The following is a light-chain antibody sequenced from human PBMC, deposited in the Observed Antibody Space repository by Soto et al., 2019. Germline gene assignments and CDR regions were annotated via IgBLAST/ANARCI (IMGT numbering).Light chain of an antibody. V-gene: IGLV1-51*02. Sequence: QSVLTQPPPVSPAPGPKVTISFSGSSSNIGTNYLSWYQQLPGTAPKLLIYENNKRPSGIPDRFSGSKSGTSATLGITGLQTGDEADYYCGTWDSSLSEGVFGTGTKVTVL. CDR2: ENN. J-gene: IGLJ1*01. CDR3: GTWDSSLSEGV. CDR1: SSNIGTNY.